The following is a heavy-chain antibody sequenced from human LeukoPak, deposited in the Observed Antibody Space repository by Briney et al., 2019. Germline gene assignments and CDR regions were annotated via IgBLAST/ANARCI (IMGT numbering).Heavy chain of an antibody. Sequence: QSGGSLRLSCAASGFTFSSYWMSWVRQAPGKGLEWVANIKQDGSEKYYVDSVKGRFTISRDNAKNSLYLQMNSLRAEDTAVYYCARDLAVWVQGYYYYYMDVWGKGTTVTVSS. CDR3: ARDLAVWVQGYYYYYMDV. CDR2: IKQDGSEK. J-gene: IGHJ6*03. CDR1: GFTFSSYW. V-gene: IGHV3-7*01. D-gene: IGHD3-16*01.